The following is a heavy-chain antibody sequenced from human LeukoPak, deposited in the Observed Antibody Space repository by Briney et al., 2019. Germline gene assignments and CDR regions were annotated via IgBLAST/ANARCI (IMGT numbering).Heavy chain of an antibody. D-gene: IGHD6-13*01. CDR1: GGSFSGYY. Sequence: PSETLSLTCAVYGGSFSGYYWSWIRQHPGKGLEWVGEINHSGSTNYNPSLKSRVTISVDTSKNQFSLRLSSVTAADTAVYYCARSRIAAAGPFRYWGQGTLVTVSS. V-gene: IGHV4-34*01. J-gene: IGHJ4*02. CDR3: ARSRIAAAGPFRY. CDR2: INHSGST.